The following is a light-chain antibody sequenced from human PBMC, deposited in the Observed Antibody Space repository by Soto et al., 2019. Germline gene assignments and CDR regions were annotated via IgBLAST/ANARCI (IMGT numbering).Light chain of an antibody. J-gene: IGKJ5*01. Sequence: EIVLTQSPATLSLSPGERATLSCRASPSVTNYLAWYQQKPGQAPRLLIYGAFNRATGIPARFSGSGSGTDFTLTISSLEPEDFAVYYCQQRNIWPPLTFGQGTRREIK. CDR1: PSVTNY. V-gene: IGKV3-11*01. CDR2: GAF. CDR3: QQRNIWPPLT.